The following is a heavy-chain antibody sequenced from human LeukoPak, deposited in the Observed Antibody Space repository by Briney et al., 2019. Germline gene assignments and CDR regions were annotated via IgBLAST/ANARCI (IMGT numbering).Heavy chain of an antibody. CDR1: GFTFSDYY. J-gene: IGHJ4*02. Sequence: PGGSLRLSCAASGFTFSDYYMSWIRQAPGKGLEWVSYISSSGSTIYYADSVKGRFTISRDNAKNSLYLQMNSLRAEDTAVYYCARELLKVGATTAGIINWGQGTLVTVSS. CDR2: ISSSGSTI. V-gene: IGHV3-11*01. CDR3: ARELLKVGATTAGIIN. D-gene: IGHD1-26*01.